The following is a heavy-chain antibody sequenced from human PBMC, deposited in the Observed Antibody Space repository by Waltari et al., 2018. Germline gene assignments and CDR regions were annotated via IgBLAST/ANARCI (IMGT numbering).Heavy chain of an antibody. CDR3: ARGRYVGY. Sequence: QVQLQESGPGLVKPSETLSLTCTVSGGSISSHYWSWIRQPPGKGLEWIGYIYYSGSTNYNPSLKSRVTISVDTSKNQYSLKLSSVTAADTAVYYCARGRYVGYWGQGTLVTVSS. CDR1: GGSISSHY. J-gene: IGHJ4*02. D-gene: IGHD3-9*01. V-gene: IGHV4-59*11. CDR2: IYYSGST.